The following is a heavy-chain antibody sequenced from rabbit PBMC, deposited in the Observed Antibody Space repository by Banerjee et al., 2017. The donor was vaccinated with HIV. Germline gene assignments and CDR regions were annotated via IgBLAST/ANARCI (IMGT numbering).Heavy chain of an antibody. CDR2: IAGSSSGFT. V-gene: IGHV1S45*01. J-gene: IGHJ4*01. D-gene: IGHD4-1*01. CDR3: ARDLTDAIGWNFGW. CDR1: GFSFSSSDY. Sequence: QEQLVESGGGLVKPGASLTLTCTASGFSFSSSDYMCWVRQAPGKGLEWISCIAGSSSGFTYSATWAKGRFTCSKTSSTTVTLLMTRLTAADTATYFCARDLTDAIGWNFGWWGPGTLVTVS.